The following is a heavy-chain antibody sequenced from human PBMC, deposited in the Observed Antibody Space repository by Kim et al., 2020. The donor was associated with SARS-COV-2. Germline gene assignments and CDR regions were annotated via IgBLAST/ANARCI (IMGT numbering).Heavy chain of an antibody. J-gene: IGHJ4*02. CDR3: ASPTYLAY. Sequence: SIYTRYAVSVKRRFTISGDIAKNSLYLQMNSLRAEDTAMYYCASPTYLAYWGQGALVTVSS. CDR2: SIYT. V-gene: IGHV3-11*03.